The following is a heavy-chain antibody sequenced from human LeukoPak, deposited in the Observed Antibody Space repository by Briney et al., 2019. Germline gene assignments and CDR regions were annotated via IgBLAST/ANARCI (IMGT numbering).Heavy chain of an antibody. J-gene: IGHJ4*02. V-gene: IGHV4-39*07. CDR2: IYYSGST. D-gene: IGHD3-3*01. CDR1: GGSISSSSYY. CDR3: ARDGAADFWSGYYLPDY. Sequence: SETPSLTCTVSGGSISSSSYYWGWIRQPPGKGLEWIGSIYYSGSTYYNPSLKSRVTISVDTSKNQFSLKLSFVTAADTAVYYRARDGAADFWSGYYLPDYWGQGTLVTVSS.